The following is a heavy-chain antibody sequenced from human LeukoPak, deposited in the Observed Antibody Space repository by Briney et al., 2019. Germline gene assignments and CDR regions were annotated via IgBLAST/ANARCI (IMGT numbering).Heavy chain of an antibody. J-gene: IGHJ6*02. CDR1: GFTFSNYG. CDR3: AKPYCRATRCYLYLYGMDV. D-gene: IGHD2-2*01. Sequence: PGRSLRLSCEASGFTFSNYGMHWVRQAPGKGLEWVAVISSDGTTKYYGDSVKGRFTVSRDSSKNTLYLDLNSLRAEDTAVYYCAKPYCRATRCYLYLYGMDVWSQGTTVIVSS. CDR2: ISSDGTTK. V-gene: IGHV3-30*18.